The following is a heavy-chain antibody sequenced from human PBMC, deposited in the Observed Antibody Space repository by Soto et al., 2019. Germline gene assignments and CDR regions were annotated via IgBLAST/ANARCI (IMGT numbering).Heavy chain of an antibody. D-gene: IGHD2-8*01. CDR3: ARGMGRYLDP. CDR1: GDSISNFY. V-gene: IGHV4-4*07. CDR2: VSASART. Sequence: QVQLQESGPGLVKPSETLSLTCTVSGDSISNFYWSWIRQPAGQGLESIGRVSASARTNYNPSLQSRVTMSLDTSKNQFSLRLTSVSAADTAVYFCARGMGRYLDPWGRGTLVIVSS. J-gene: IGHJ2*01.